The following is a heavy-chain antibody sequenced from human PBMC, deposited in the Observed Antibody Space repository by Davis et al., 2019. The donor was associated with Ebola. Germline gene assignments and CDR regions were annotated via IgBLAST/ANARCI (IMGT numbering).Heavy chain of an antibody. CDR2: MNPNSGNT. CDR3: ARVPGYSGYGVGDY. V-gene: IGHV1-8*01. Sequence: ASVKVSCKASGYTFTSYDINWVRQATGQGLEWMGWMNPNSGNTGYAQKFQGRVTMTRNTSISTAYMELSSLRSDETAVYYCARVPGYSGYGVGDYWGQGTLVTVS. D-gene: IGHD5-12*01. J-gene: IGHJ4*02. CDR1: GYTFTSYD.